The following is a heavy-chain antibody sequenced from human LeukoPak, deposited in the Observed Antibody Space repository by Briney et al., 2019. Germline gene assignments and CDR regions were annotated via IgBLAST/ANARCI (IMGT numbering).Heavy chain of an antibody. V-gene: IGHV5-51*01. CDR2: FCPGDSDI. D-gene: IGHD2-21*02. Sequence: GESLKISCKGSRYIFSTYCIAWVRQMPGKGLEWMRIFCPGDSDITYSPSVQGQVTISADKSTSIAYLQWSSLKASDTAMYYCARRAYCGGDCTSAYSHYFAMDVWGQGTTVTVSS. CDR3: ARRAYCGGDCTSAYSHYFAMDV. CDR1: RYIFSTYC. J-gene: IGHJ6*02.